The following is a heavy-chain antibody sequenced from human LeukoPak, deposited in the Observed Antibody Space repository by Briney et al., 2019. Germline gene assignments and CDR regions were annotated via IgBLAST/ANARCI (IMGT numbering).Heavy chain of an antibody. CDR3: AKAPVTTCRGAYCYPFDY. CDR2: ISDSGNT. CDR1: GFTFSSYA. Sequence: PGGSLRLSCAASGFTFSSYAMSWVRQAPGKGLEWVSAISDSGNTYHSDSVKGRFTISRDSSKNTLLLQMNRLRPEDAAVYYCAKAPVTTCRGAYCYPFDYWGQGTLVTVSS. D-gene: IGHD2-21*01. J-gene: IGHJ4*02. V-gene: IGHV3-23*01.